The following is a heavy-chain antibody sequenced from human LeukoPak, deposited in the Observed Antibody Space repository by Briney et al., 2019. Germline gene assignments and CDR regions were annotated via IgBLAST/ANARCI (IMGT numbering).Heavy chain of an antibody. CDR3: ARVPQQDSSSWYRDPYYFDY. J-gene: IGHJ4*02. D-gene: IGHD6-13*01. V-gene: IGHV1-8*01. CDR2: MNPSIGNT. CDR1: GYTFTSYD. Sequence: GASVKVSCKASGYTFTSYDINWVRQATGQGLEWMGWMNPSIGNTGYAQKFQGRVTMTRNTSISTAYMELSSLRSEDTAVYYCARVPQQDSSSWYRDPYYFDYWGQGTLVTVSS.